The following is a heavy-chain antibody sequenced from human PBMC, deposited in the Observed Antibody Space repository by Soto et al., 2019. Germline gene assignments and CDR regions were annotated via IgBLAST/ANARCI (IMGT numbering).Heavy chain of an antibody. Sequence: SETLSLTWTVSGGSISSIIYYWGWIRQPPGKGLEWIGSIYYSGSTYYNPSLKSRVTISVDTSKNQFSLKLSSVTAADTAVYYCARAEPSGELLYYYYGMDVWGQGTTVTVSS. CDR2: IYYSGST. V-gene: IGHV4-39*07. J-gene: IGHJ6*02. CDR1: GGSISSIIYY. CDR3: ARAEPSGELLYYYYGMDV. D-gene: IGHD1-26*01.